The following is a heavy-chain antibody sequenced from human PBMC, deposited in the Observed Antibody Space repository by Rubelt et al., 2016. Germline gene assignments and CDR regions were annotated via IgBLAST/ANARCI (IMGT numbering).Heavy chain of an antibody. J-gene: IGHJ4*02. CDR3: ARERDDYGDY. CDR1: GYTFTSYG. CDR2: ISAYNGNT. V-gene: IGHV1-18*01. Sequence: QVQLVQSGAEVKKPGASVKVSCKASGYTFTSYGISWVRQAPGQGLEWMGWISAYNGNTNHAQKLQGSGTITPATATRTAYMELRSPVSDDTAVYYCARERDDYGDYWGQGTLVTVSS.